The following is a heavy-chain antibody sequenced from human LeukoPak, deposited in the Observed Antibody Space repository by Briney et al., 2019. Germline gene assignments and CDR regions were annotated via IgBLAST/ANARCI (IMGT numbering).Heavy chain of an antibody. CDR2: ISWNSGSI. Sequence: PGRSLRLSCAASGFTFDDYAMHWVRQAPGKGLEWVSGISWNSGSIGYADSVKGRFTISRDNAKNSLYLQMNSLRAEDTALYYCAKGKKDSPRDYYYYYMDVWGKGTTVTVSS. D-gene: IGHD2-15*01. J-gene: IGHJ6*03. CDR3: AKGKKDSPRDYYYYYMDV. V-gene: IGHV3-9*01. CDR1: GFTFDDYA.